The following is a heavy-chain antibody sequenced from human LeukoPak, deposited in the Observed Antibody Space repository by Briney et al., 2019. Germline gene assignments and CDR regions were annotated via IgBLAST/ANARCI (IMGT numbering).Heavy chain of an antibody. V-gene: IGHV4-4*07. CDR3: ARGAGDDYGDFHDY. CDR1: GGSITSYY. D-gene: IGHD4-17*01. J-gene: IGHJ4*02. CDR2: IYSSGGT. Sequence: PSETLSLTCSVSGGSITSYYWAWIRQSAGKGLEWIGRIYSSGGTNNNPSLKSRVTMSVDKSKSQFSLRLDSVTAADTAVYYCARGAGDDYGDFHDYWGQGTLIIVSS.